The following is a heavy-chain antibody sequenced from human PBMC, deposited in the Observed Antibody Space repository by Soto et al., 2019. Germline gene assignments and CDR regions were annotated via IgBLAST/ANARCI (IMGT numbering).Heavy chain of an antibody. CDR1: GFSLTTSGVG. CDR2: IYWDDDK. CDR3: PPGVGFGGSAS. D-gene: IGHD3-10*01. Sequence: QITLKESGPTLVKPTQTLTLTCTFSGFSLTTSGVGVGWIRQPPGKALEWLALIYWDDDKRYSPSLKSRLTITKDTSRTRWVLTMTNMAPVDTATSFCPPGVGFGGSASWGQGPWSPSPQ. V-gene: IGHV2-5*02. J-gene: IGHJ5*02.